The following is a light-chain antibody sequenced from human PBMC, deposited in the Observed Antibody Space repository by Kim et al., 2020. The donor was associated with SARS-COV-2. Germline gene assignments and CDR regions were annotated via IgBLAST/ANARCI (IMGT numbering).Light chain of an antibody. J-gene: IGLJ1*01. Sequence: GQSVTISCTGTSSDVGGYNYVSWYQQHPGKAPKLMIYEVSKRPSGVPDRFSGSKSGNTASLTVSGLHAEDEADYYCSSYAGSNNYVFGTGTKVTVL. CDR3: SSYAGSNNYV. CDR2: EVS. V-gene: IGLV2-8*01. CDR1: SSDVGGYNY.